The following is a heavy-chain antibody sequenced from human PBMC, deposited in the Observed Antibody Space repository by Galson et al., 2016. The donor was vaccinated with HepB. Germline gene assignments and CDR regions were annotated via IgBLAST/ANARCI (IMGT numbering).Heavy chain of an antibody. CDR2: ITGSGGSA. Sequence: SLRLSCAASGFTFSSHAMSWIRQAPGKGLEWVSAITGSGGSACYADSVKGRFTFSRDNSKNTLYLQMNSLRAEDTAVYYCAKRSMSAVAGSFDFWGQGTLVTVSS. CDR3: AKRSMSAVAGSFDF. D-gene: IGHD6-19*01. V-gene: IGHV3-23*01. J-gene: IGHJ4*02. CDR1: GFTFSSHA.